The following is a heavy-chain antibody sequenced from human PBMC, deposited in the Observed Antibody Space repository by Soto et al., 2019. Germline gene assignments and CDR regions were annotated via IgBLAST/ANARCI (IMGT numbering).Heavy chain of an antibody. Sequence: QVQLVQSGAEVKKPGASVKVSCKASGYTFTSYYMHWVRQAPGQGLEWMGIINPSGGSTRYEQKFQGGVTMTRDTSTSTVYMELSSLRSEDTAVYYCARTLVVVAAIFYYYYMDVWGKGTTVTVSS. CDR1: GYTFTSYY. V-gene: IGHV1-46*03. J-gene: IGHJ6*03. CDR2: INPSGGST. D-gene: IGHD2-15*01. CDR3: ARTLVVVAAIFYYYYMDV.